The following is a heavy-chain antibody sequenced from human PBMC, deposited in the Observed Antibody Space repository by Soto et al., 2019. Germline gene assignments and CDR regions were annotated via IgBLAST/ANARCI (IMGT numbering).Heavy chain of an antibody. J-gene: IGHJ4*02. CDR2: INPNSGGT. CDR1: GYTFSGYY. V-gene: IGHV1-2*04. D-gene: IGHD2-2*01. CDR3: ARAHCISTSCSLDY. Sequence: GASVKVSCKTSGYTFSGYYMHWVRQAPGQGLEWMGWINPNSGGTNYAQKFQGWVTMTRDTSISTAYMELSRLRSDDTAVYYCARAHCISTSCSLDYWGQGTLVTVSS.